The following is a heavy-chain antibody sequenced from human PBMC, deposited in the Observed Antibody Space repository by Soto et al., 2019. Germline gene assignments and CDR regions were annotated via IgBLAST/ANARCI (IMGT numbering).Heavy chain of an antibody. J-gene: IGHJ4*02. V-gene: IGHV4-39*01. Sequence: SETLSLTCTVSGGSISSSSYYWGWIRQPPGKGLEWIGSIYYSGSTYYNPSLKSRVTISVDTSKNQFSLKLSSVTAADTAVYYCASIKRKDIVVVKEGGYYFDYWGQGTLVTVSS. D-gene: IGHD2-2*01. CDR3: ASIKRKDIVVVKEGGYYFDY. CDR2: IYYSGST. CDR1: GGSISSSSYY.